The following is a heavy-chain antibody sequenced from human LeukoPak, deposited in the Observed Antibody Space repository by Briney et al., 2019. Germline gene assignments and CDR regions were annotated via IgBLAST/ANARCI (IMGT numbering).Heavy chain of an antibody. CDR3: ARDGAKSTTGTRRLFRFDP. CDR2: IIPIFGIA. V-gene: IGHV1-69*04. J-gene: IGHJ5*02. CDR1: GGTFSSYA. D-gene: IGHD1-1*01. Sequence: SSVKVSCKASGGTFSSYAISWVRQAPGQGLEWMGRIIPIFGIANYAQKFRGRVTITADKSTSTAYMELSSLRSEDTAVYYCARDGAKSTTGTRRLFRFDPWGQGTLVTVSS.